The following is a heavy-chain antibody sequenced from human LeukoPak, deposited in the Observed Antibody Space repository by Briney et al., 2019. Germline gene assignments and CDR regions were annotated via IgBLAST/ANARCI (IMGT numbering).Heavy chain of an antibody. J-gene: IGHJ4*02. CDR1: GGTFSSYA. V-gene: IGHV1-69*05. Sequence: SVKLSCKASGGTFSSYAISWVRQAPGQGLEWMGRIIPIFGTANYAQKFQGRVTITTDESTSTAYMELSSLRSEDTAVYYCARDDSSGYHPYVFDYWGQGTLVTVFS. D-gene: IGHD3-22*01. CDR3: ARDDSSGYHPYVFDY. CDR2: IIPIFGTA.